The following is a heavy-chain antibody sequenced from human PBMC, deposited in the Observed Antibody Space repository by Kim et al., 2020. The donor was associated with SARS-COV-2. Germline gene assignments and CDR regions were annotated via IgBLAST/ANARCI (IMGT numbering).Heavy chain of an antibody. CDR1: GGSISSYY. V-gene: IGHV4-59*13. Sequence: SETLSLTCTVSGGSISSYYWSWIRQPPGKGLEWIGYIYYSGSTNYNPSLKSRVTISVDTSKNQLSLKLSSVTAADTAVYYCARILSGRWADAFDIWGQGTMVTVSS. CDR3: ARILSGRWADAFDI. D-gene: IGHD2-15*01. CDR2: IYYSGST. J-gene: IGHJ3*02.